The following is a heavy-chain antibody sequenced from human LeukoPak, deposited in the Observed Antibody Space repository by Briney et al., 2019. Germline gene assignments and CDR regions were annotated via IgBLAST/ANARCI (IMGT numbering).Heavy chain of an antibody. V-gene: IGHV1-69*13. J-gene: IGHJ4*02. CDR3: ARAPIYDSSGYPIQFDY. D-gene: IGHD3-22*01. CDR1: GGTFSSYA. Sequence: SVKVSCKASGGTFSSYAISWVRQAPGQGLEWMGGIIPIFGTANYAQKFQGRVTITADESTSTAYMELSSLRSEDTAVYYCARAPIYDSSGYPIQFDYWGQGTLVTVSS. CDR2: IIPIFGTA.